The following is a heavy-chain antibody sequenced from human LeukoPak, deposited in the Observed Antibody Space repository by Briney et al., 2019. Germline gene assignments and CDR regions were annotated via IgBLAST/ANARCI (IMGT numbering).Heavy chain of an antibody. D-gene: IGHD6-6*01. V-gene: IGHV1-69*05. CDR2: ISPIFGTA. Sequence: ASVKVSCKASVGTFSSYAISWVRQAPGQGLEWMGGISPIFGTANYAQKFQGRVTITTDESTSTAYMELSRLRSEDTAVYYCARGGGGPLSRQLVLLGNWSFDPWGQGTLVTVSS. CDR3: ARGGGGPLSRQLVLLGNWSFDP. J-gene: IGHJ5*02. CDR1: VGTFSSYA.